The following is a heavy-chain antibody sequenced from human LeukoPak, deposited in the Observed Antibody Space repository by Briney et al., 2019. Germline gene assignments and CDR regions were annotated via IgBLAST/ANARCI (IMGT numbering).Heavy chain of an antibody. CDR1: GFTFSSYA. Sequence: GGSLRLSCAASGFTFSSYAMSWVRRAPRKGLEWVSAISGSGGSTYYADSVKGRFTISRDNSKNTLYLQMNSLRAEDTAVYYCARVNYYDSSGELDYWGQGTLVTVSS. D-gene: IGHD3-22*01. J-gene: IGHJ4*02. V-gene: IGHV3-23*01. CDR2: ISGSGGST. CDR3: ARVNYYDSSGELDY.